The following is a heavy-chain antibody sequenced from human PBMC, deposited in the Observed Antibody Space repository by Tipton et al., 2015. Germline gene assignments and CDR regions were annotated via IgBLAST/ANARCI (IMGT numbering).Heavy chain of an antibody. V-gene: IGHV4-38-2*01. CDR1: AYSISTDYY. CDR2: IYHSGNT. Sequence: LRLSCAVSAYSISTDYYWGWIRQPPGKGLEWIGSIYHSGNTYYNPSLKSRVTMSRDTSKNQFSLKLTSVTAADTAVYYCACQDYDSLTRDYQTVDYWGQGTLVTVSS. D-gene: IGHD3-9*01. J-gene: IGHJ4*02. CDR3: ACQDYDSLTRDYQTVDY.